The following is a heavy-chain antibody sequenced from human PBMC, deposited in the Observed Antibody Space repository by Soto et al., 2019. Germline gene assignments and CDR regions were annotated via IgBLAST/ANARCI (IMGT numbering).Heavy chain of an antibody. D-gene: IGHD1-26*01. Sequence: ASVKVSCKASGYTFTSYGISWVRQAPGQGLEWMGWISAYNGNTNYAQKLQGRVTMTTDTSTSTAYMELRSLRSDDTAEYYCAREEGAKHRGAYYYYGMDVWGQGTTVTVSS. CDR2: ISAYNGNT. CDR3: AREEGAKHRGAYYYYGMDV. J-gene: IGHJ6*02. V-gene: IGHV1-18*04. CDR1: GYTFTSYG.